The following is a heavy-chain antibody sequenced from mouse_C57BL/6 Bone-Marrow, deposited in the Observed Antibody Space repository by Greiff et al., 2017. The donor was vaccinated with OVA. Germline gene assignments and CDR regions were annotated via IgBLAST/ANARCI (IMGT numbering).Heavy chain of an antibody. CDR2: IRHKANGYKT. CDR1: GFTFTDYY. V-gene: IGHV7-3*01. Sequence: EVKLEESGGGLVQPGGSLSLSCAASGFTFTDYYMSWVRQPPGQALEWLGFIRHKANGYKTEYSASVKGRFTISRDNSQSILYLQMNALGTEDSATYNGARSYYYGSFYAMDYWGQGTSVTVSS. J-gene: IGHJ4*01. CDR3: ARSYYYGSFYAMDY. D-gene: IGHD1-1*01.